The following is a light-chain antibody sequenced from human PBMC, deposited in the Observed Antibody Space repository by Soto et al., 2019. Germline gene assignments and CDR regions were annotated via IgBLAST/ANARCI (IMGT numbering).Light chain of an antibody. CDR3: AAWDDSLNGLYV. J-gene: IGLJ1*01. V-gene: IGLV1-44*01. CDR1: SSNIETNT. Sequence: QLVLTQPPSASGTPGQGVTISCSGSSSNIETNTVNWYQQLPGAAPKLLIFSNNQRPSGVPDRFSGSKSGTSASLAISGLQSEDEADYYCAAWDDSLNGLYVFGTGTKLTVL. CDR2: SNN.